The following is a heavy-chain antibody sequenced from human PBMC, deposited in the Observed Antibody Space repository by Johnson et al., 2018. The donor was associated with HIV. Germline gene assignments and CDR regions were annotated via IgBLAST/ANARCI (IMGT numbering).Heavy chain of an antibody. Sequence: QVQLVESGGGVVQPGRSLRLSCAASGFTFSNYAVHWVRQAPGKGLDWVAVISYDGSDKSYADSVKGRFTISSDNSNNTLYLQMNSLRPEDTALYYCARELLGSSSPDAFDIWGQGTMVTVSS. CDR1: GFTFSNYA. CDR3: ARELLGSSSPDAFDI. V-gene: IGHV3-30*04. CDR2: ISYDGSDK. J-gene: IGHJ3*02. D-gene: IGHD6-6*01.